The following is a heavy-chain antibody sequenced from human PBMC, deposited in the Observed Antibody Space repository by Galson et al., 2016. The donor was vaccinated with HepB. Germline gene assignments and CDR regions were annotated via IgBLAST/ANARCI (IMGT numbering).Heavy chain of an antibody. Sequence: ASGSTFISYAISWVRQAPGQGLEWMGGIIPMFGSAKYAQKFQGRVTITADASTSTAYMDLSSLRSEDTAVYFCATDQTWFDPWGQGTLVTVSS. V-gene: IGHV1-69*01. CDR2: IIPMFGSA. J-gene: IGHJ5*02. CDR1: GSTFISYA. CDR3: ATDQTWFDP.